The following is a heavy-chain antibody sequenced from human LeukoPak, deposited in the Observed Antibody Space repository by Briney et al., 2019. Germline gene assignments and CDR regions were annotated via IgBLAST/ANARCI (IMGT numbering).Heavy chain of an antibody. V-gene: IGHV4-39*07. CDR1: SGSISTSNYY. J-gene: IGHJ3*02. CDR3: ARAPRGYWGSWGAHLNGDAAFDI. D-gene: IGHD3-16*01. CDR2: IFYSGST. Sequence: PSETLSLTCTVSSGSISTSNYYWGWVRQPPGKALEWIGNIFYSGSTYYSPSLKSRVTISLDTSRNQFSLKLNSVTAADTAVYYCARAPRGYWGSWGAHLNGDAAFDIWGQGTMVTVSS.